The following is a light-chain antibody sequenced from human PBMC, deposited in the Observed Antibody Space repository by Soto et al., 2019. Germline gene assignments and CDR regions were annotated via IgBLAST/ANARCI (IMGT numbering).Light chain of an antibody. CDR2: RGY. CDR1: QSVSSS. V-gene: IGKV3-11*01. J-gene: IGKJ1*01. CDR3: QQRYSWLRV. Sequence: FVLTQSPAPLSLSPGERATLSCRASQSVSSSLAWYQHKPGQSPKLVIYRGYKRATGIPARFSGSGSGTDFTLTISGLEVDDFASYYCQQRYSWLRVFGQGTKVEVK.